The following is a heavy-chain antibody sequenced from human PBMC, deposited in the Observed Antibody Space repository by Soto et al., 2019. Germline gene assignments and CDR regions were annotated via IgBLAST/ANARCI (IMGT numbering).Heavy chain of an antibody. CDR2: IYPGDSYT. Sequence: GESLKISCKGSGYSFTSYWIGWVRQMPGKGLEWMGIIYPGDSYTRYSPSFQGQVTSSADKSISTAYLQWSSRKASDTAVDYCARQGRRGILTGYDAFDIWGQGTMVTVSS. D-gene: IGHD3-9*01. V-gene: IGHV5-51*01. CDR1: GYSFTSYW. J-gene: IGHJ3*02. CDR3: ARQGRRGILTGYDAFDI.